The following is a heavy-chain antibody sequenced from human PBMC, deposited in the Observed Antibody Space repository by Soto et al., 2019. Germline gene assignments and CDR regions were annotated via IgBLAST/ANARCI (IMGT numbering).Heavy chain of an antibody. CDR1: GFTFSTYA. J-gene: IGHJ4*02. D-gene: IGHD3-10*01. CDR3: AKDVYDSGNYRFDY. Sequence: EVQLLESGGGLVQPGGSLRLSCAASGFTFSTYAMSWVRQAPGKGLEWVSGISGSGDSTQYADSVKGRFTISRDNSKNTLYLQMNSLRAEDTAVYYCAKDVYDSGNYRFDYWGQATLVTVSS. V-gene: IGHV3-23*01. CDR2: ISGSGDST.